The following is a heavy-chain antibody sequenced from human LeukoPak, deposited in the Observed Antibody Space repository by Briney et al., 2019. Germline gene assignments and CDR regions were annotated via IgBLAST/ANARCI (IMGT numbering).Heavy chain of an antibody. D-gene: IGHD3-9*01. CDR2: IYYSGST. CDR3: ARDGAVDILTGYGAFDI. CDR1: GGSISTYY. Sequence: PSETLSLTCSVSGGSISTYYWNWIRQPPGKGLEWIGYIYYSGSTNYNPSLKSRVTISLDTSKNQFSLKLNSVTAADTAVYYCARDGAVDILTGYGAFDIWGQGTMVTVSS. V-gene: IGHV4-59*01. J-gene: IGHJ3*02.